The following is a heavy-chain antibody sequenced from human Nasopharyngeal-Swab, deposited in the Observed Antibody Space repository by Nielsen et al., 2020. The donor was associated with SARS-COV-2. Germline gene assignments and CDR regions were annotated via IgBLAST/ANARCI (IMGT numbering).Heavy chain of an antibody. D-gene: IGHD3-3*01. CDR1: GYSISSGYY. CDR2: IYHSGST. V-gene: IGHV4-38-2*01. Sequence: SETLSLTCAVSGYSISSGYYWGWIRQPPGKGLEWIGSIYHSGSTYYNPSLKSRVTISVDTSKNQFSLKLSSVTAADTAVYYCARRYGDFWSGHYFDYWGQGTPVTVSP. J-gene: IGHJ4*02. CDR3: ARRYGDFWSGHYFDY.